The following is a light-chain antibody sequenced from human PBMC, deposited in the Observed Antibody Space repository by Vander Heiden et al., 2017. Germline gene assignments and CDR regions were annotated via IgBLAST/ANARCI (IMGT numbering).Light chain of an antibody. V-gene: IGLV4-69*01. CDR2: LNDDGSH. CDR1: SGHSNYA. J-gene: IGLJ3*02. Sequence: QLVLPQSPSASASLGASVKLTCTLSSGHSNYAIAWHQQQPDKGPRYLMKLNDDGSHTKGDGIPDRFSGSSSGAERYLTISSLQSEDEADYYCQTWGTGIRVFGGGTKLTVL. CDR3: QTWGTGIRV.